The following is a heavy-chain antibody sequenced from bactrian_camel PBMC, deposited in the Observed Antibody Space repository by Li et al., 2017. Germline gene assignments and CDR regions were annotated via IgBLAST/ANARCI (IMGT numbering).Heavy chain of an antibody. CDR1: GFDFSAWW. CDR2: IRGDGAFT. Sequence: QLVESGGGTVQPGGSLKLSCVASGFDFSAWWMYWVRQAPGKGLEWVASIRGDGAFTDYADSAKGRFTISRDNAKNTVYLQMKLLKPEDTAKYYCTLDPTMSTTPRSQGTQVTVS. V-gene: IGHV3S25*01. D-gene: IGHD2*01. J-gene: IGHJ4*01.